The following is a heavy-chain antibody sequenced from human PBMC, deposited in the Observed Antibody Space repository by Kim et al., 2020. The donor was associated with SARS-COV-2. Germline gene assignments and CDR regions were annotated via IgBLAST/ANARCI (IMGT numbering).Heavy chain of an antibody. V-gene: IGHV4-39*01. J-gene: IGHJ6*01. CDR2: IYYSGST. CDR3: ARQGNIGYYYYYGMDV. D-gene: IGHD4-4*01. CDR1: GGSISSSSYY. Sequence: SQTLSLTCTVSGGSISSSSYYWGWIRQPPGKGLEWIGSIYYSGSTYYNPSLKSRVTISVDTSKNQFSLKLSSVTAADTAVYYCARQGNIGYYYYYGMDVW.